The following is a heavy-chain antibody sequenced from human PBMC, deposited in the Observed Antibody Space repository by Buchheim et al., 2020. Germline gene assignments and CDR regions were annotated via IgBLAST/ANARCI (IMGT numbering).Heavy chain of an antibody. V-gene: IGHV3-7*01. D-gene: IGHD3-22*01. J-gene: IGHJ6*02. CDR2: IKEDGSEK. CDR3: AGDMLAYYYDSSGYYWYYGMDV. Sequence: EVQLVESGGGLVQPGGSLRLSCAVSGFTFSSYWMSWVRQAPGKGLQWVANIKEDGSEKYYVDSVKGRFTISRDNAKNSLYLQMNSLRAEDTAVYYCAGDMLAYYYDSSGYYWYYGMDVWGQGTT. CDR1: GFTFSSYW.